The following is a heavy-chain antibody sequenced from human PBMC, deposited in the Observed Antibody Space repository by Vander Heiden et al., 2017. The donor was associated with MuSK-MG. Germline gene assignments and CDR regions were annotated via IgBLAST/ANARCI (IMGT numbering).Heavy chain of an antibody. CDR2: IIPILGIA. CDR3: ARERDYDFWSGWAYFDY. Sequence: QVQLVQSGAEVKKPGSSVKVSCKASGGTFSSYSISWVRQAPGQGLEWMGRIIPILGIANSAQKFQGRVTITADKSTSTAYMELSSLRSEDTAVYYCARERDYDFWSGWAYFDYWGQGTLVTVSS. V-gene: IGHV1-69*04. J-gene: IGHJ4*02. D-gene: IGHD3-3*01. CDR1: GGTFSSYS.